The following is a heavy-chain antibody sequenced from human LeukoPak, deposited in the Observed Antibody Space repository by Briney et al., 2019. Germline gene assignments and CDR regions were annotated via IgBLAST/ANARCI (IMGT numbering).Heavy chain of an antibody. V-gene: IGHV4-34*01. CDR2: INHSGST. Sequence: SETLSLTCAVYGGSFSGYYWSWIRQPPGKGPEWIGEINHSGSTNYNPSLKSRVTISVDTSKNQFSLKLSSVTAADTAVYYCARGRVDILTGRDYYYYGMDVWGKGTTVTVSS. J-gene: IGHJ6*04. CDR1: GGSFSGYY. D-gene: IGHD3-9*01. CDR3: ARGRVDILTGRDYYYYGMDV.